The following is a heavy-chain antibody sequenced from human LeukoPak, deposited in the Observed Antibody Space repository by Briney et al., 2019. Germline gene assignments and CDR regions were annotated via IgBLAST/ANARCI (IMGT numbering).Heavy chain of an antibody. V-gene: IGHV3-9*01. D-gene: IGHD1-26*01. J-gene: IGHJ3*02. CDR1: GFTFDDYA. Sequence: GGSLRLSCAASGFTFDDYAMHWVRQAPGKGLEGVSGISWNSGSIGYADSVKGRFTISRGNAKNSLYLQMNSLRAEDTALYYCAKDISASLSYHSIENAFDIWGQGTMVTVSS. CDR2: ISWNSGSI. CDR3: AKDISASLSYHSIENAFDI.